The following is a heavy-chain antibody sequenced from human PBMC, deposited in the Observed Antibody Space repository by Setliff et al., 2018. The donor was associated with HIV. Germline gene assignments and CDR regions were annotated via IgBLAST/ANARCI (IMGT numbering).Heavy chain of an antibody. D-gene: IGHD5-18*01. J-gene: IGHJ4*02. V-gene: IGHV1-69*05. Sequence: SVKVSCKASGGTFSSYAISWVRQAPGQGLEWMGGIIPIFGAANYAQKFQGRVTITTDESTSTAYMELSSLRSEDTAVYYCARGESDVLGDTAMGPFGYWGQGTLVTVSS. CDR3: ARGESDVLGDTAMGPFGY. CDR2: IIPIFGAA. CDR1: GGTFSSYA.